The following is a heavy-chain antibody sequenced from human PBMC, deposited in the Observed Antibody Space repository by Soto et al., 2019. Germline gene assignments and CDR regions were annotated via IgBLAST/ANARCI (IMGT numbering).Heavy chain of an antibody. CDR2: ISTDGSST. V-gene: IGHV3-74*01. Sequence: EVQLVESGGGLVQPGGSLRLSCAASGFTFSSFWMHWVRQTPGKGPVWVSRISTDGSSTGYADSVKGRFTISRDSAKNRIYLQIDSLRAEDTAIYYCARGGTVTTRWGLFDYLGQGTLVTVSS. CDR1: GFTFSSFW. CDR3: ARGGTVTTRWGLFDY. J-gene: IGHJ4*02. D-gene: IGHD4-17*01.